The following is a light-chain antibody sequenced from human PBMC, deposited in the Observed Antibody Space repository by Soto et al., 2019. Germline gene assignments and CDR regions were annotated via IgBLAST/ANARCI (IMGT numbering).Light chain of an antibody. J-gene: IGKJ1*01. CDR3: YQYASSPWT. CDR1: HSVSSY. CDR2: DAS. V-gene: IGKV3-20*01. Sequence: PVERAPLSCRVSHSVSSYLAWYQQKPGQAPRLLIYDASSRATGIPDRFSGSGSGTDFTLTISRLEPEDFAVYFCYQYASSPWTFGQGTKVDIK.